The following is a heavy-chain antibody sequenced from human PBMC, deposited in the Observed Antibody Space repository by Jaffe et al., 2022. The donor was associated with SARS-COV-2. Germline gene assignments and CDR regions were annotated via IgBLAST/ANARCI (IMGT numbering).Heavy chain of an antibody. D-gene: IGHD3-22*01. V-gene: IGHV3-49*04. Sequence: EVQLVESGGGLVQPGRSLRLSCTASGFTFGDYAMSWVRQAPGKGLEWVGFIRSKAYGGTTEYAASVKGRFTISRDDSKSIAYLQMNSLKTEDTAVYYCTRDYDSSGYYDYWGQGTLVTVSS. CDR2: IRSKAYGGTT. CDR3: TRDYDSSGYYDY. CDR1: GFTFGDYA. J-gene: IGHJ4*02.